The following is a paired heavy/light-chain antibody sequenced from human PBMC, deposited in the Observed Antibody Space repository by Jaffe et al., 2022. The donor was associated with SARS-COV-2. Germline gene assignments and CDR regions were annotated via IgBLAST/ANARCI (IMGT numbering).Light chain of an antibody. CDR2: KDT. CDR1: ILAKTY. J-gene: IGLJ2*01. CDR3: YCAADNKGL. V-gene: IGLV3-27*01. Sequence: SYELTQPSSVSVSPGQTARITCSGDILAKTYVRWFQQKPGQAPVVVIYKDTERPSGIPERFSGSSSGTTVTLTISGAQVEDEADYYCYCAADNKGLFGGGTKLTVL.
Heavy chain of an antibody. CDR3: AKLEDNAKCY. J-gene: IGHJ4*02. V-gene: IGHV3-23*01. Sequence: EVQLLESGGGLVQPGGSLRLSCVASGFTFSNYAMTWVRQAPGKGLEWVSTLSDEGGAAYYADSVKGQFTISRDNAKNTLYLQMNSLRAEDTAVYYCAKLEDNAKCYWGQGTLVTVSS. CDR1: GFTFSNYA. CDR2: LSDEGGAA. D-gene: IGHD1-1*01.